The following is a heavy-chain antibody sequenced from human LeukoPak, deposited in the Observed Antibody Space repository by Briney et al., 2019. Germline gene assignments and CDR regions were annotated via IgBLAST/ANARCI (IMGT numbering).Heavy chain of an antibody. V-gene: IGHV1-18*01. Sequence: ASVKVSCKASGYTFTSYGISWVRQAPGQGLEWMGWISAYNGNTNCAQKLQGRVTMTTDTSTSTAYMELRSLRSDDTAVYYCARVTWPHYYDSSGYSGAFDIWGQGTMVTVSS. CDR2: ISAYNGNT. D-gene: IGHD3-22*01. CDR3: ARVTWPHYYDSSGYSGAFDI. CDR1: GYTFTSYG. J-gene: IGHJ3*02.